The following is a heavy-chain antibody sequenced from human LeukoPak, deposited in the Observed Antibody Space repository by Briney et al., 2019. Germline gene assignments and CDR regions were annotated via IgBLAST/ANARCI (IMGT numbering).Heavy chain of an antibody. CDR3: ASGYGLGSYFLPNFDY. V-gene: IGHV5-51*01. D-gene: IGHD3-10*01. J-gene: IGHJ4*02. CDR2: IYPGDSDT. Sequence: GESLKISCKGSGYSFTSYWIGWVRQMPGKGLEWMGIIYPGDSDTRYSPSFQGQVTISADKSISTAYLQWSSLKASDTAMYYCASGYGLGSYFLPNFDYWGQGTLVTVSS. CDR1: GYSFTSYW.